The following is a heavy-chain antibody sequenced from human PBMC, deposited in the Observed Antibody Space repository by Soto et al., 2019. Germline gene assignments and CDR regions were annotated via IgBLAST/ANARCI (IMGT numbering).Heavy chain of an antibody. V-gene: IGHV1-69*06. CDR2: IIPIFGTA. CDR3: ARAGYRSSDFDH. Sequence: SVKVSCKASGGTFSSYAISWVRQAPGQGLEWMGGIIPIFGTANYAQKFQGRVTITADKSTSTAYMELSSLRSEDTAVYYCARAGYRSSDFDHWGQGTLVTVSS. CDR1: GGTFSSYA. D-gene: IGHD6-13*01. J-gene: IGHJ4*03.